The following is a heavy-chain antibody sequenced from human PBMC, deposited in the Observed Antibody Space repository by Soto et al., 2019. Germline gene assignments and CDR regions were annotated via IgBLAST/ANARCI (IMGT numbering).Heavy chain of an antibody. CDR1: GYNFSSQW. V-gene: IGHV5-51*01. CDR2: VYAGDAET. CDR3: AKSEVLEI. Sequence: GESLKISCKGSGYNFSSQWIAWVRQKPGKGLEWMGIVYAGDAETRHGPACQGQVTMSADKSIDTDYLQWSSLKASDTAIYYDAKSEVLEIWGQGTMVTVSS. J-gene: IGHJ3*02.